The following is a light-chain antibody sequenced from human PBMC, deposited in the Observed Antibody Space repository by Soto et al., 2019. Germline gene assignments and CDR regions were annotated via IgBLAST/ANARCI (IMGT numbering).Light chain of an antibody. CDR3: QQHGTSPYT. CDR1: QSLRSSY. V-gene: IGKV3-20*01. Sequence: EVVLTQSPNTLSLSPGERATLSCWASQSLRSSYLAWYQRKPGQAPRLLMFGASRRATGIPDRFNGSGSGTDFILTISRPEPEDVAVYYCQQHGTSPYTFGQGTKVDIK. CDR2: GAS. J-gene: IGKJ2*01.